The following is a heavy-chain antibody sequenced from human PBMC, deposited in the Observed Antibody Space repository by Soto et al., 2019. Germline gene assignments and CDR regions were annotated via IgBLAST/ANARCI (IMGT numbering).Heavy chain of an antibody. CDR2: MNPNTGNS. J-gene: IGHJ4*02. CDR1: GYTFTSYD. D-gene: IGHD1-1*01. V-gene: IGHV1-8*01. Sequence: ASVKVSCKASGYTFTSYDIYWVRQATGQGLEWMGWMNPNTGNSAYAQKFQGRVTVTSDTSINTVHMELSSLRSEDTAVYYCARRAETNGWNGFGADKYYFDFWGQGTLVTVSS. CDR3: ARRAETNGWNGFGADKYYFDF.